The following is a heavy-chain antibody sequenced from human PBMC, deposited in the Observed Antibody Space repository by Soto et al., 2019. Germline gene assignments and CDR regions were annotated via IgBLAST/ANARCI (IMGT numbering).Heavy chain of an antibody. CDR2: IIPIFGTP. D-gene: IGHD2-15*01. CDR3: AREGTWCSAGSCYFNWFDP. V-gene: IGHV1-69*06. J-gene: IGHJ5*02. Sequence: SVKVSCKASGGTFSRSTISWVRQAPGQGLEWMGGIIPIFGTPNYAQKFQGRVTITADKSTSTAYMELSSLRSEDTAVYYCAREGTWCSAGSCYFNWFDPWGQGTLVTVSS. CDR1: GGTFSRST.